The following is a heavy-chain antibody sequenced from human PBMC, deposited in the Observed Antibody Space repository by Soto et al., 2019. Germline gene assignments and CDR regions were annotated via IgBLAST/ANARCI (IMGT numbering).Heavy chain of an antibody. D-gene: IGHD1-26*01. CDR1: GYTFTSYY. CDR3: ARDRRRSKSEDYYGMDV. CDR2: INPSGGST. V-gene: IGHV1-46*01. Sequence: ASVKVSCKASGYTFTSYYIHWVRQAPGQGLEWMGIINPSGGSTSYAQKFQGRVTMTRDTSTSTVYMELSSLRSEDTAVYYCARDRRRSKSEDYYGMDVWGQGTTVTVSS. J-gene: IGHJ6*02.